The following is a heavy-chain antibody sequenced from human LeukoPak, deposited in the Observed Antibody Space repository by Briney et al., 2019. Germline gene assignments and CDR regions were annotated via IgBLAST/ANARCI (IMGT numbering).Heavy chain of an antibody. J-gene: IGHJ4*02. Sequence: GGSLRLSCAASVFIFTNAWMNWVSQAPGKGLEWVGRIKSKTDGGTTDYAAPVKGRFTVSRDDSKKMLYLQMNSLKTEDTGVYYCTSSSSDWGQGTLVTVSS. D-gene: IGHD6-19*01. CDR3: TSSSSD. V-gene: IGHV3-15*01. CDR2: IKSKTDGGTT. CDR1: VFIFTNAW.